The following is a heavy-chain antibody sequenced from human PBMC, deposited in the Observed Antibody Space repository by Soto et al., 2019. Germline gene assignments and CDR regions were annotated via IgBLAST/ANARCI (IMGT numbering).Heavy chain of an antibody. Sequence: EVQLVESGGGLVQPGGSLRLSCAASGFTFSSYWMHWVRQAPGKGLVWVSRINSDGSSTSYADSVKGRFTISRDNAKNTLYLQMNNLRAEDTAVYYCARDRVTMIVVNGMDVWGQGTTVTVSS. J-gene: IGHJ6*02. CDR1: GFTFSSYW. D-gene: IGHD3-22*01. CDR3: ARDRVTMIVVNGMDV. V-gene: IGHV3-74*01. CDR2: INSDGSST.